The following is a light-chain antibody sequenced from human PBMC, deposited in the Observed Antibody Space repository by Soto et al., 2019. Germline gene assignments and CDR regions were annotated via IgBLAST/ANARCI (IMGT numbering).Light chain of an antibody. CDR3: QQRSDWLT. Sequence: DIVLTQSPATLSLSPGERATLSCRASQSISFYLTWYQHKPGQAPRLLIYGASNRATGTPARFSGSGSGTDFTLTISSLEPEDFAVYYCQQRSDWLTFGGGTKVDI. CDR1: QSISFY. J-gene: IGKJ4*01. V-gene: IGKV3-11*01. CDR2: GAS.